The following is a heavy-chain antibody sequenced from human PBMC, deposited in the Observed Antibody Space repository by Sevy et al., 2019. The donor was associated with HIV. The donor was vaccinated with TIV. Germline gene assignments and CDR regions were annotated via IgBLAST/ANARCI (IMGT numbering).Heavy chain of an antibody. Sequence: SETLSLTCTVSGGSISSSSYDWGWIRQPPGKGLEWIGSMYCSGNTYYNPSLKSPVTIFVDTSKNQSSLKLTSVTAAGTAVYYCARQGGIVDRAFDYWGQGTLVTVSS. CDR3: ARQGGIVDRAFDY. J-gene: IGHJ4*02. V-gene: IGHV4-39*01. D-gene: IGHD2-21*01. CDR1: GGSISSSSYD. CDR2: MYCSGNT.